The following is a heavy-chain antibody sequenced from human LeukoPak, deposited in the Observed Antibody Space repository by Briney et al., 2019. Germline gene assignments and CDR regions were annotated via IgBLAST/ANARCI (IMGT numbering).Heavy chain of an antibody. CDR1: GASVSSASY. V-gene: IGHV4-61*01. CDR3: ARSDCSSTSCPFDY. D-gene: IGHD2-2*01. CDR2: IYNGVNT. Sequence: SETLSLTCTVSGASVSSASYWTWIRQPPGKGVEWIAHIYNGVNTNYNPSLKSRVTISVDTSKNQFSLKLSSVTAADTAVYYCARSDCSSTSCPFDYWGQGTLVTVSS. J-gene: IGHJ4*02.